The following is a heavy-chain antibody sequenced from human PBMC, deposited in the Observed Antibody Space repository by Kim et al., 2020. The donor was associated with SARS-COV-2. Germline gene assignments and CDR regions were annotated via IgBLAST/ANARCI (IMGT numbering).Heavy chain of an antibody. V-gene: IGHV4-4*07. Sequence: SETLSLTCTVSGGSISSYYWSWIRQPAGKGLEWIGRIYTSGSTNYNPSLKSRVTMSVDTSKNQFSLKLSSVTAADTAVYYCARDPTTYYDFWSGYPYYYYGMDVWGQGTTVTVSS. CDR2: IYTSGST. D-gene: IGHD3-3*01. J-gene: IGHJ6*02. CDR3: ARDPTTYYDFWSGYPYYYYGMDV. CDR1: GGSISSYY.